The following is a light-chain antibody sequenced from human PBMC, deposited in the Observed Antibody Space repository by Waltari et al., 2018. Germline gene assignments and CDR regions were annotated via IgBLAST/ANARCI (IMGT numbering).Light chain of an antibody. Sequence: QSVLTQPPSASGPPGPRVTISCSGSSPNIGSNTVNWYRQLPGTAPKLIVYSNKQRRSGGPDRFSGSKSGTSATLGIAGLQTGDEADYYCGTWDSSLSAGVFGGGTKLTVL. CDR1: SPNIGSNT. J-gene: IGLJ3*02. CDR3: GTWDSSLSAGV. V-gene: IGLV1-44*01. CDR2: SNK.